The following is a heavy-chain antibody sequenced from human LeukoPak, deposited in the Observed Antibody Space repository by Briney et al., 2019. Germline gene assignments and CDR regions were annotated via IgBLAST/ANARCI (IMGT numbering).Heavy chain of an antibody. CDR2: IKSKTDGGTT. CDR3: TTARNERDMTAVAGRPGYWFDP. J-gene: IGHJ5*02. CDR1: GFTFSNAW. D-gene: IGHD6-19*01. V-gene: IGHV3-15*01. Sequence: GGSLRLSCAASGFTFSNAWMSWVRQAPGKGLEWVGRIKSKTDGGTTDYAAPVKGRFTISRDDSKNTLYLQMNSLKTEDTAVYYCTTARNERDMTAVAGRPGYWFDPWGQGTLVTVSS.